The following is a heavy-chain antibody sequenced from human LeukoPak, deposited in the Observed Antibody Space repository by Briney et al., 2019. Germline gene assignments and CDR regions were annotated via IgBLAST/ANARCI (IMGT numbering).Heavy chain of an antibody. CDR3: ARLGFWSGYSDNWFDP. J-gene: IGHJ5*02. CDR1: GFTFSSYG. V-gene: IGHV3-30*02. CDR2: IRYDGSNK. Sequence: GGSLRLSCAASGFTFSSYGMHWVRQAPGKGLEWVAFIRYDGSNKYYADSVKGRFTISRDNSKNTLYLQMNSLRAEDTAVYYCARLGFWSGYSDNWFDPWGQGTLVTVSS. D-gene: IGHD3-3*01.